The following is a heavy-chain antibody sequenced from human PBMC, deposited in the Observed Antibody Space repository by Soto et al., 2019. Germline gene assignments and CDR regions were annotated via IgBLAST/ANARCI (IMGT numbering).Heavy chain of an antibody. J-gene: IGHJ4*02. CDR2: IAADGKDK. Sequence: QVQLVESGGGVVQPGRSLRVSCVASGYTFSSCAMHWVRQAPGKGLEWVAVIAADGKDKHQADSVKGRFTISRDNSKNTMYLQMNSLSAEDTAVYYCAKDRDYGAAASDVDSWGQGTLVTVSS. CDR1: GYTFSSCA. CDR3: AKDRDYGAAASDVDS. D-gene: IGHD4-17*01. V-gene: IGHV3-30*14.